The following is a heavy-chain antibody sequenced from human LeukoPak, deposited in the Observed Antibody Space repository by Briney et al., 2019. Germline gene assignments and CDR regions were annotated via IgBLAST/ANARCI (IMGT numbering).Heavy chain of an antibody. CDR3: ARRRHCTSGSCEDFDF. J-gene: IGHJ4*02. CDR2: IYPGGSDT. D-gene: IGHD2-15*01. CDR1: GYSFANYW. Sequence: GESLKISCKASGYSFANYWIGWVRQMPGKGLEWMGTIYPGGSDTRYSPSFQGHVTISADKSISTAYLQWSSLRASDTAMYYCARRRHCTSGSCEDFDFWGQGTLVTVSS. V-gene: IGHV5-51*01.